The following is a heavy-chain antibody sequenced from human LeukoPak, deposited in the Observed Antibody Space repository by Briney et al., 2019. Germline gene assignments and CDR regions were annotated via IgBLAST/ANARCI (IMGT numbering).Heavy chain of an antibody. CDR3: ARHRGHNWFDP. Sequence: GESLKISCKGSGYSFTNYWISWVRQMPGKGLEWLGKINPSDSYTNYNPSFQGHVTISADKSISTVSLQCNSLQASDTAMYYCARHRGHNWFDPWGQGTLVTVSS. CDR2: INPSDSYT. V-gene: IGHV5-10-1*01. D-gene: IGHD1-14*01. J-gene: IGHJ5*02. CDR1: GYSFTNYW.